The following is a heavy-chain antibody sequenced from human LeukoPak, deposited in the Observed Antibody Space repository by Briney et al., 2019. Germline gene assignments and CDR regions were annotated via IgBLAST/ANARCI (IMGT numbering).Heavy chain of an antibody. V-gene: IGHV4-39*01. J-gene: IGHJ5*02. CDR3: ARQGPDSTWFGELVANWFDP. Sequence: SETLSLTCTVSGGSISSSSYYWGWIRQPPGKGLEWIGSIYYSGSTYYNPSLKSRVTISVDTSKNQFSLKLSSVTAADTAVYYCARQGPDSTWFGELVANWFDPWGQGTLVTVSS. D-gene: IGHD3-10*01. CDR1: GGSISSSSYY. CDR2: IYYSGST.